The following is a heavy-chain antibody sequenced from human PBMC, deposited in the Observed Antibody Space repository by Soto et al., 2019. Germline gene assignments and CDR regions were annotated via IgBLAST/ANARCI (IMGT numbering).Heavy chain of an antibody. V-gene: IGHV3-33*01. J-gene: IGHJ4*02. CDR2: IWYDGSNK. Sequence: QVQLVESGGGVVQPGRSLRLSCAASGFTFSSYGMHWVRQAPGKGLEWVAVIWYDGSNKYYADSVKGRFTISRENSKNTLYLQMNSLRADDTAVYYCARASFYYDSSPFDYWGQGTLVTVSS. D-gene: IGHD3-22*01. CDR3: ARASFYYDSSPFDY. CDR1: GFTFSSYG.